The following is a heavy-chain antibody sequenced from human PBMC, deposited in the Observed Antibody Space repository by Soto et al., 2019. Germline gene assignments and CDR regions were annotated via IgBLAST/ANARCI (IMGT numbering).Heavy chain of an antibody. CDR1: GFTFSNHW. CDR3: SRARGVDS. J-gene: IGHJ5*01. CDR2: IKEDGREK. V-gene: IGHV3-7*01. Sequence: GGSLRLSCAGSGFTFSNHWMNWVRQAPGEGLEGVANIKEDGREKYYVDSGKGRFTMSRDNAKNSLYLQMNSLRTEDGAVYYCSRARGVDSWGQGTLVTVSS.